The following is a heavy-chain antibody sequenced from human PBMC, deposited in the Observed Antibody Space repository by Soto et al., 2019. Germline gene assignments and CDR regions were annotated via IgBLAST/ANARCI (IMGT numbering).Heavy chain of an antibody. V-gene: IGHV1-8*01. CDR2: VNPNNGKT. CDR3: AKDFGGLYNWFDP. CDR1: GYIFTSYD. Sequence: ASVKVSCKTSGYIFTSYDINWVRQAAGRGLEWMGRVNPNNGKTDYAQNFQGRLTMTRDTSISTVYMELSSLTSEDTAVYYCAKDFGGLYNWFDPWGQGTLVTVYS. D-gene: IGHD3-16*01. J-gene: IGHJ5*02.